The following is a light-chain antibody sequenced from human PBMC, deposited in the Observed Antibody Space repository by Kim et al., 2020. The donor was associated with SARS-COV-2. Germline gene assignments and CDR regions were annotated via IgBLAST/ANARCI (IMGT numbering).Light chain of an antibody. CDR3: LQHNPSPIT. Sequence: DIQMTQSPSSLSASVGDRVTITCRASQDIRNDLGWYQQNPGRAPKRLIYGASSLQSGVPSRFSGSGSGTEFTLTISSLQPEDFATYFCLQHNPSPITFGQGTRLEI. CDR2: GAS. J-gene: IGKJ5*01. CDR1: QDIRND. V-gene: IGKV1-17*01.